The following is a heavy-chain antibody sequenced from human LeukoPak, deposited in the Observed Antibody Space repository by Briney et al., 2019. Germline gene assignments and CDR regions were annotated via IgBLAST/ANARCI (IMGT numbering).Heavy chain of an antibody. CDR3: ARDVVGALDNAFDI. D-gene: IGHD1-26*01. CDR1: GYTFTGYY. V-gene: IGHV1-2*02. Sequence: ASVKVSCKASGYTFTGYYMHWVRQAPGQGLEWMGWINPNSGGTNYAQKFQGRVTMTRDTSISTAYMELSRLRSDDTAVYYCARDVVGALDNAFDIWSQGTMVTVSS. CDR2: INPNSGGT. J-gene: IGHJ3*02.